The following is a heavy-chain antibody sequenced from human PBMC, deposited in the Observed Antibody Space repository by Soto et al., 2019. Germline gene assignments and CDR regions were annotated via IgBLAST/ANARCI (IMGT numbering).Heavy chain of an antibody. Sequence: QMQLVQSGAEVKKPGSSVKVSCKASGGTLTNFINYPINWVRQAPGQGLAWMGGIVPNIGTVNYAQKFQGRVTITADKSTGTAYMELSSLRSEDTALYYCARRDTGGFLRYVDNWCQGALVTVSS. D-gene: IGHD2-8*02. CDR3: ARRDTGGFLRYVDN. CDR2: IVPNIGTV. CDR1: GGTLTNFINYP. J-gene: IGHJ4*02. V-gene: IGHV1-69*06.